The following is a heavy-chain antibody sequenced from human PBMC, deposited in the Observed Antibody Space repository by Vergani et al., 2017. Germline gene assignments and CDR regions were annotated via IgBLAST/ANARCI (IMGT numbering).Heavy chain of an antibody. CDR3: ARGFYGGNSCFDY. CDR2: IYYSGST. J-gene: IGHJ4*02. V-gene: IGHV4-59*01. CDR1: GGSISSYY. Sequence: QVQLQESGPGLVKPSETLSLTCTVSGGSISSYYWSWIRQPPGKGLEWIGNIYYSGSTNYNPSLKSRVTISVDTSKNQFSLKLSSVTAADTAVYYCARGFYGGNSCFDYWGQGTLVTVSS. D-gene: IGHD4-23*01.